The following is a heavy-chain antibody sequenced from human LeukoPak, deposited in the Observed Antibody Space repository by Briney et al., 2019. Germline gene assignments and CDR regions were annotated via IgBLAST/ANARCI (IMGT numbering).Heavy chain of an antibody. CDR2: ISYDGSSK. Sequence: PGGSLRLSCAASGFTFSTYAMHWVRQAPGKGLEWVAVISYDGSSKYYADSVKGRFTISRDNSKNTLYLQMNSLRAEDTAVYYCAKDQGRELLWFGELYYGMDVWGQGTTVTVSS. V-gene: IGHV3-30-3*01. CDR1: GFTFSTYA. J-gene: IGHJ6*02. CDR3: AKDQGRELLWFGELYYGMDV. D-gene: IGHD3-10*01.